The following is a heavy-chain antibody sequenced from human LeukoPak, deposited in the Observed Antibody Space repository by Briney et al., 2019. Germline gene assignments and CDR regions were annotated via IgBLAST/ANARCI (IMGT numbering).Heavy chain of an antibody. CDR3: ACQGYCSGGSCFGDAFDI. D-gene: IGHD2-15*01. CDR2: IIPIFGTA. V-gene: IGHV1-69*13. J-gene: IGHJ3*02. Sequence: SVTVSFKASGGTFSIYAISWVRQAPGQGREWMGGIIPIFGTANYAQKFQGRVTITADESTSTAYMELSSLRSEDTAVYYCACQGYCSGGSCFGDAFDIWGQGTMVTVSS. CDR1: GGTFSIYA.